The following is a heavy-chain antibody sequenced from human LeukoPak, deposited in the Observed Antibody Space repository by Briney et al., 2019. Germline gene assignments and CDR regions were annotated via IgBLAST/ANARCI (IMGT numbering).Heavy chain of an antibody. Sequence: GGSLRLSCAASGFTFSDHYMDWVRQAPGKGLEWVGRTRNKPNNYTTEYAASVKGRFTISRDDSKSSLYLQMNSLETEDTAVYYCARARTYSGYDWDYWGQGTLVTVSS. V-gene: IGHV3-72*01. CDR2: TRNKPNNYTT. D-gene: IGHD5-12*01. CDR3: ARARTYSGYDWDY. CDR1: GFTFSDHY. J-gene: IGHJ4*02.